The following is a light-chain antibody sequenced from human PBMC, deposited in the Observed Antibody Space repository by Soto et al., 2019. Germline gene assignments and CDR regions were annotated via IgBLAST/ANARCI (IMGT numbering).Light chain of an antibody. Sequence: QSVLTQPASVSGSPGQSITISCTGTSSDVGGYNYVSWYQQHPGKAPKLMIYEVSNRPSGVSNRFSGSKSGNTASLTISGLQAEDEADYYCSSYTSSSTAVFGGGTHLTVL. CDR2: EVS. V-gene: IGLV2-14*01. J-gene: IGLJ7*01. CDR1: SSDVGGYNY. CDR3: SSYTSSSTAV.